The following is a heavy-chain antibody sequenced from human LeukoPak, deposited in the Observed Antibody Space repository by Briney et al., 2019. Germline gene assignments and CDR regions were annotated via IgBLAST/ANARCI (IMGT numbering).Heavy chain of an antibody. CDR2: ISSSSNTI. CDR1: GFTFSSYS. D-gene: IGHD3-10*01. J-gene: IGHJ4*02. CDR3: ARVGYYGSGTFPFDC. V-gene: IGHV3-48*04. Sequence: GGSLRLSCAASGFTFSSYSMNWVRQAPGRGLEWVSYISSSSNTIYYADSVRGRFTISRDNAKNSLYLQMKSLRAEDTAVYYCARVGYYGSGTFPFDCWGQGTLVTVSS.